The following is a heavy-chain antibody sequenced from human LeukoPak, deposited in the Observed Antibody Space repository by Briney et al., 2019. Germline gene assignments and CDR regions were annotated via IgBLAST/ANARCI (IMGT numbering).Heavy chain of an antibody. CDR1: GFTFSSYA. D-gene: IGHD3-22*01. J-gene: IGHJ4*02. Sequence: GGSLRLSCAASGFTFSSYAMTWVRQAPGKGLEWVSVISGSGGSAHYADSAKGRFTISRDNSKKTLYLQMNSLRAGDTAVYYCAKYTKDLYYDSSGSFDYWGQGTLVTVSS. CDR3: AKYTKDLYYDSSGSFDY. CDR2: ISGSGGSA. V-gene: IGHV3-23*01.